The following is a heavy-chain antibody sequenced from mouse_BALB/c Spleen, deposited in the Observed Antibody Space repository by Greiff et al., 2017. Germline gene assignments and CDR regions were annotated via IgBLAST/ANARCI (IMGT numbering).Heavy chain of an antibody. CDR1: GFTFSSYA. CDR2: ISSGGSYT. V-gene: IGHV5-9-4*01. Sequence: EVKLVESGGGLVKPGGSLKLSCAASGFTFSSYAMSWVRQSPEKRLEWVAEISSGGSYTYYPDTVTGRFTISRDNAKNTLYLEMSSLRSEDTAMYYCARVRGYGYAMDYWGQGTSVTVSS. CDR3: ARVRGYGYAMDY. D-gene: IGHD2-14*01. J-gene: IGHJ4*01.